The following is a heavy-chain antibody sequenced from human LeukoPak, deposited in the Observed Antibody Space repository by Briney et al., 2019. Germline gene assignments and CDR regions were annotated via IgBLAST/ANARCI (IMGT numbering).Heavy chain of an antibody. D-gene: IGHD5-24*01. CDR2: IYTSGST. J-gene: IGHJ3*02. CDR1: GGSISSWY. CDR3: ASIRRDGYNLVFDI. Sequence: PSETLSLTCTVSGGSISSWYWSWIRQPAGKGLEWIGRIYTSGSTNYNPSLKSRVTMSVDTSKNQFSLKLTSVTAADTAVYYCASIRRDGYNLVFDIWGQGTMVTVSS. V-gene: IGHV4-4*07.